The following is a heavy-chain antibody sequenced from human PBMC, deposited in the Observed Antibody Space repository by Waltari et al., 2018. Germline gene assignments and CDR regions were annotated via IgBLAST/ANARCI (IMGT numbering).Heavy chain of an antibody. CDR2: IYAGNGNT. Sequence: QVQLVQSGAEVKKPGASVKVSCKASGYTFTSYAMHWVRQAPGQRLEWMGWIYAGNGNTKYSQKFQGRVTITRDTSASTAYMELSSLRSEDTAVYYCARDYYDSSGYYLDWGQGTLVTVSS. D-gene: IGHD3-22*01. J-gene: IGHJ4*02. CDR3: ARDYYDSSGYYLD. CDR1: GYTFTSYA. V-gene: IGHV1-3*01.